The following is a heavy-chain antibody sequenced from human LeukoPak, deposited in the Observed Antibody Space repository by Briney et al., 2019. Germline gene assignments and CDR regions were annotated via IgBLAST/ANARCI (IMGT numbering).Heavy chain of an antibody. CDR2: INQDGSAT. D-gene: IGHD1-26*01. CDR1: GFTFSTYW. J-gene: IGHJ4*02. V-gene: IGHV3-7*01. Sequence: GGSLRLSCAASGFTFSTYWMSWVRQAPGKGLEWVANINQDGSATNYVDSAKGRFIVSRDNAKNSVFLQMSSLRAEDTAVYYCAIATGWEQAYWGQGTLVTVSS. CDR3: AIATGWEQAY.